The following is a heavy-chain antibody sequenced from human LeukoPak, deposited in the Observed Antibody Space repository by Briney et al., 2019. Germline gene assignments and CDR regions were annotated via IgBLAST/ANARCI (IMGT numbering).Heavy chain of an antibody. Sequence: GGSLRLSCVGSGFTFKSFALTWVRQAPGKGLEWVSAISGGGGDYSYSADSVKGRFKISRDDSKNTVYLQMNSLRAEDTAVYYCAKDMEFYSSGWYKDYHYALDVWGQGTTVSVS. D-gene: IGHD6-13*01. V-gene: IGHV3-23*01. CDR3: AKDMEFYSSGWYKDYHYALDV. J-gene: IGHJ6*02. CDR1: GFTFKSFA. CDR2: ISGGGGDYS.